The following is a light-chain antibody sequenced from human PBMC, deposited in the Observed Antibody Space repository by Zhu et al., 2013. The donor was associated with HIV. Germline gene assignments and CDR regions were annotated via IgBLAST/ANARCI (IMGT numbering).Light chain of an antibody. V-gene: IGLV1-44*01. CDR2: TDD. CDR3: EAWDDSLNGRV. CDR1: NSNIGTNY. J-gene: IGLJ3*02. Sequence: QSVLTQPPSASGTPGQRVTISCSGSNSNIGTNYVNWYQQLPGTAPKLLMHTDDQRPSGVPDRFSGSKSDTSASLAISGLQSEDEADYYCEAWDDSLNGRVFGGGTK.